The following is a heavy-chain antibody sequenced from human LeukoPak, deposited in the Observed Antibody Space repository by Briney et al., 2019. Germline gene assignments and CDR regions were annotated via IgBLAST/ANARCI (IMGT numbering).Heavy chain of an antibody. J-gene: IGHJ5*02. CDR2: IYTSGST. CDR3: ARSVTIVGISGRDNWFDP. V-gene: IGHV4-61*02. Sequence: SETLSLTCTVSGGSISSGSYYWSWIRQPAGKGLEWIERIYTSGSTNYNPSLKSRVTISVDTSKNQFSLKLSSVTAADTAVYYCARSVTIVGISGRDNWFDPWGQGTLVTVSS. CDR1: GGSISSGSYY. D-gene: IGHD1-26*01.